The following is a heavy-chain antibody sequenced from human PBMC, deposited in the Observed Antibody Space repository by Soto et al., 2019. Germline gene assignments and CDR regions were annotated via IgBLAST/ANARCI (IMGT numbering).Heavy chain of an antibody. Sequence: QGQLQESGPRLVKPSETLSLTCTVSGDSISGYYWSWIRQPPGKGLQWIGYIYYTGNTNYNPSLKGRVTMSVDTSTNQFFLQVSSVTAADTAVYFCAKYRRTDAEGYTFDYWGQGALVTVSS. J-gene: IGHJ4*02. V-gene: IGHV4-59*01. CDR1: GDSISGYY. CDR3: AKYRRTDAEGYTFDY. D-gene: IGHD2-15*01. CDR2: IYYTGNT.